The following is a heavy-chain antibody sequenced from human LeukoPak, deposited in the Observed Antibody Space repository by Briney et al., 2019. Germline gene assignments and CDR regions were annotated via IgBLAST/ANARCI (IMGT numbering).Heavy chain of an antibody. V-gene: IGHV3-21*01. CDR2: ISSSSYI. CDR3: ARNDYQGYYYYGMDV. Sequence: GGSLRLSCAASGFTFSSYSMNWVRQAPGKGLEWVSSISSSSYIYYADSVKGRFTISRDNAKNSLYLQMNSLRAEDTAVYYCARNDYQGYYYYGMDVWGQGTTVTVSS. J-gene: IGHJ6*02. D-gene: IGHD4-11*01. CDR1: GFTFSSYS.